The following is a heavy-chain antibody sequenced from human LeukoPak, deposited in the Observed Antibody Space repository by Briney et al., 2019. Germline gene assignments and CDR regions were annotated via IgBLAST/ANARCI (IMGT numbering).Heavy chain of an antibody. Sequence: SETLSLTCTVSGGSISSGNYYWSWIRQPAGRGLEWIGRIYTSGTTNYSPSLKSRVTISVDTSKNQFSLNLSSVTAADTAVYYCARVRSSTACYFDYWGQGTLVTVS. V-gene: IGHV4-61*02. CDR2: IYTSGTT. D-gene: IGHD2-2*01. CDR1: GGSISSGNYY. J-gene: IGHJ4*02. CDR3: ARVRSSTACYFDY.